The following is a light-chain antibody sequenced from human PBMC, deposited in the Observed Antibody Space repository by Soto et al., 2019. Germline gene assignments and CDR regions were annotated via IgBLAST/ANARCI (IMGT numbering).Light chain of an antibody. CDR2: EGT. CDR1: SRDVGSYNL. Sequence: QSALTQPASVSGSPGQSIAISCTGTSRDVGSYNLVSWYQQHPGKAPKVMIYEGTKRHSGVSDRFSGSKSGNTASLTISGLQADDEADYYCCSYAGSSTYVFGTGTKVTVL. J-gene: IGLJ1*01. V-gene: IGLV2-23*01. CDR3: CSYAGSSTYV.